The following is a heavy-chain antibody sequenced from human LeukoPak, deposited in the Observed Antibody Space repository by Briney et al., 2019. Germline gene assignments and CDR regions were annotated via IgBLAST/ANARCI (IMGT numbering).Heavy chain of an antibody. CDR3: AGTDSVLRFPFRV. D-gene: IGHD3-3*01. V-gene: IGHV4-30-4*01. J-gene: IGHJ6*02. CDR2: IYYSGST. Sequence: SETLSLTCTVSGGSISSGDYYWSWIRQPPGKGLEWIGYIYYSGSTYYNPSLKSRVTISVDTSKNQFSLKLRSVTAADTAVYYCAGTDSVLRFPFRVWGQGTTVTVSS. CDR1: GGSISSGDYY.